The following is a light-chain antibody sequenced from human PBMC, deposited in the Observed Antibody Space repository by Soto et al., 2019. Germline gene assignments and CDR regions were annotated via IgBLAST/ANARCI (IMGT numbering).Light chain of an antibody. CDR2: DVK. Sequence: QSALTQPASVSGSPGQSIAISCTGTSSDVGAYDYVSWYQQHPGKAPTLMIYDVKYRPLGVSNRFSGSKSGNTASLTISGLQAEDEADYCCSSYTSSSSVIFGGGTKLTVL. J-gene: IGLJ2*01. V-gene: IGLV2-14*01. CDR3: SSYTSSSSVI. CDR1: SSDVGAYDY.